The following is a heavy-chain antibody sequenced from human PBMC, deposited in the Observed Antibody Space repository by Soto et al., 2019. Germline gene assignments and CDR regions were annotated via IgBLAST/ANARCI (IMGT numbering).Heavy chain of an antibody. CDR3: ARDHXVVVPAAIRAYYYYGMDV. Sequence: GESLKISCKGSGYSFTSYWISWVRQMPGKGLEWMGRIDPSDSYTNYSPSFQGHVTISADKSISTAYLQWSSLKASDTAMYYCARDHXVVVPAAIRAYYYYGMDVWGQGTTVTVSS. CDR1: GYSFTSYW. CDR2: IDPSDSYT. D-gene: IGHD2-2*02. V-gene: IGHV5-10-1*01. J-gene: IGHJ6*02.